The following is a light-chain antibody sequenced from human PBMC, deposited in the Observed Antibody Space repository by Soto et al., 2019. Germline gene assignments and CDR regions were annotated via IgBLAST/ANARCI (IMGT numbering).Light chain of an antibody. CDR2: AAS. CDR1: QGIRND. Sequence: HMILSPTSLSASVGDRVTITCRASQGIRNDLGWYQQKPGKAPKLLIYAASSLQSGVPSRFSGSGSGTDFTLTISSLQPEDFATYYCQQDYNYPWTFGQGTKVDIK. J-gene: IGKJ1*01. V-gene: IGKV1-6*01. CDR3: QQDYNYPWT.